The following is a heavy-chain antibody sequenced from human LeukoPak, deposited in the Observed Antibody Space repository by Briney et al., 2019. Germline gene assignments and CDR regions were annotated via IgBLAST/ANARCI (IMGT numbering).Heavy chain of an antibody. CDR2: ISSGSRYI. J-gene: IGHJ4*02. V-gene: IGHV3-21*01. CDR1: GFTFSSYS. CDR3: ARVMVTDDY. D-gene: IGHD2-21*02. Sequence: GGSLLLSCAASGFTFSSYSMNWVRQAPGEVLEWGSSISSGSRYIYYAVSVKGRFTISKANAKNSLYLQMNSLRAEDTAVYYCARVMVTDDYWGQGTLVTVSS.